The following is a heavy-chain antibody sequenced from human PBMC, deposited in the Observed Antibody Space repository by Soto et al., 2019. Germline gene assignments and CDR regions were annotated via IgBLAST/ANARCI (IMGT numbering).Heavy chain of an antibody. CDR3: ARDNDYIWGSYRHRAFDI. Sequence: EVQLVESGGGLVQPGGSLRLSCAASGFTFSSYSMNWVRQAPGKGLEWVSYISSSSSTIYYADSVKGRFTISRDNAKNSLYLKINSLRDEDTAVYYFARDNDYIWGSYRHRAFDIWGQGTMVTVSS. CDR2: ISSSSSTI. J-gene: IGHJ3*02. CDR1: GFTFSSYS. D-gene: IGHD3-16*02. V-gene: IGHV3-48*02.